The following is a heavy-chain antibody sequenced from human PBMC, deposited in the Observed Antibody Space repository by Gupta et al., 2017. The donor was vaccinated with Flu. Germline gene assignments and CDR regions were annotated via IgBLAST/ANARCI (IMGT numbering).Heavy chain of an antibody. J-gene: IGHJ4*02. CDR1: GGSFSGYY. CDR2: INHSGST. Sequence: QVQLQQWGAGLLKPSETLSLTCAVYGGSFSGYYWSWIRQPPGKGLEWIGEINHSGSTNYNPSLKSRVTISVDTSKNQFSLKLSSVTAADTAVYYCARVLQWLDSDYFDYWGQGTLVTVSS. CDR3: ARVLQWLDSDYFDY. D-gene: IGHD6-19*01. V-gene: IGHV4-34*01.